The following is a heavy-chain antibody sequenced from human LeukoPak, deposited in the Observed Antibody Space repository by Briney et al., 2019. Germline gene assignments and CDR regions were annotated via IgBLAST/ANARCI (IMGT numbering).Heavy chain of an antibody. D-gene: IGHD2-2*01. CDR2: IYTSGST. J-gene: IGHJ6*03. CDR3: ASGDGRYCSSTSCYPDYYYMDV. Sequence: PSETLSLTCTVSGGSISSYYWSWIRQPTGKGLEWIGRIYTSGSTNYNPSLKSRVTMSVDTSKNQFSLKLSSVTAADTAVYYCASGDGRYCSSTSCYPDYYYMDVWGKGTTVTVSS. V-gene: IGHV4-4*07. CDR1: GGSISSYY.